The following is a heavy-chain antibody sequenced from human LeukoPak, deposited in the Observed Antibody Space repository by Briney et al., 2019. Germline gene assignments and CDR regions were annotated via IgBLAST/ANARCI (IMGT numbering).Heavy chain of an antibody. Sequence: GGSLRLSCAASGFTVSSNYMSWVRQAPGKGLEWVSVIYSGGSTYYADSVKGRFTISRDNSKNTLYLQMNSLRAEDTAVYYCARGSVAPSKYYYDSSGYYLDYWGQGTLVTVSS. CDR2: IYSGGST. CDR1: GFTVSSNY. D-gene: IGHD3-22*01. V-gene: IGHV3-53*01. CDR3: ARGSVAPSKYYYDSSGYYLDY. J-gene: IGHJ4*02.